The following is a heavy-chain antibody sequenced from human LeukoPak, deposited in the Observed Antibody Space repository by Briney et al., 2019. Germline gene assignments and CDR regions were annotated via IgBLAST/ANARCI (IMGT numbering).Heavy chain of an antibody. CDR1: GFTFSTYA. V-gene: IGHV3-30-3*01. D-gene: IGHD6-13*01. J-gene: IGHJ4*02. CDR2: ISDSGTKK. CDR3: ARDQVGGAVDY. Sequence: GGSLRLSCAASGFTFSTYAMHWVRQAPGKGLEWVAVISDSGTKKYYADSVKGRFTLSRDNSKNMLYLQMNSLRVEDTAVYYCARDQVGGAVDYWGQGALVTVSS.